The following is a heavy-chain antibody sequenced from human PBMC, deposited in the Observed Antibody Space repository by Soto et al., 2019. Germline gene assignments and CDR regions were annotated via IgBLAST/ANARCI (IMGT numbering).Heavy chain of an antibody. V-gene: IGHV3-74*01. CDR3: ARDKEVLLTNYGMAV. CDR2: INVDGTET. J-gene: IGHJ6*02. Sequence: GGSLRLSCTAPIFTFGSYWMHWFRQAPGKGLVWVSDINVDGTETWYADSVKGRSTISRDNDKKTLYLHMTGLRVDDTGVYYCARDKEVLLTNYGMAVWGQGTTVTVSS. CDR1: IFTFGSYW.